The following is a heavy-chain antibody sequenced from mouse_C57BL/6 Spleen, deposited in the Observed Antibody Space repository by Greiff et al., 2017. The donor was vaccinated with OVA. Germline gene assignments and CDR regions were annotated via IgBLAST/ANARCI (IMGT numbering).Heavy chain of an antibody. D-gene: IGHD2-1*01. Sequence: QVQLQQSGAELARPGASVKLSCKASGYTFTSYGISWVKQRTGQGLEWIGEIYPRSGNTYYNEKFKGKATLTADKSSSTAYMELRSLTSEDSAVYFCARGGNYVGNYAMDYCGQGTSVTVSS. CDR1: GYTFTSYG. CDR2: IYPRSGNT. V-gene: IGHV1-81*01. J-gene: IGHJ4*01. CDR3: ARGGNYVGNYAMDY.